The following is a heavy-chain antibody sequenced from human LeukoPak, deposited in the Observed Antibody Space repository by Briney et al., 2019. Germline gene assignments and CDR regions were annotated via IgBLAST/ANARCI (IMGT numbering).Heavy chain of an antibody. CDR1: GGSISSGGYY. D-gene: IGHD3-22*01. CDR3: AREYYYDSSGYRREAFDI. CDR2: IYYSGST. J-gene: IGHJ3*02. Sequence: SETLSLTCTVSGGSISSGGYYWSWIRQHPGTGLEWIGYIYYSGSTYYNPSLKSRVTISVDTSKNQFSLKLSSVTAADTAVYYCAREYYYDSSGYRREAFDIWGQGTMVTVSS. V-gene: IGHV4-31*03.